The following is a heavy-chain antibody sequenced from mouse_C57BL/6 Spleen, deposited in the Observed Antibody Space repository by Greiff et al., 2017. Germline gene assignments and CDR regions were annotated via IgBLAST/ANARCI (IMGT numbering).Heavy chain of an antibody. J-gene: IGHJ1*03. V-gene: IGHV1-80*01. CDR3: ARREAYWYFDV. CDR2: IHPGDGDT. CDR1: GYAFSSYW. Sequence: VKVVESGAELVKPGASVKISCKASGYAFSSYWMNWVKQRPGKGLEWLGQIHPGDGDTHYNGKFKGKATLTADKSSSTAYMQLSSLTSEDSAVYFCARREAYWYFDVWGTGTTVTVSS.